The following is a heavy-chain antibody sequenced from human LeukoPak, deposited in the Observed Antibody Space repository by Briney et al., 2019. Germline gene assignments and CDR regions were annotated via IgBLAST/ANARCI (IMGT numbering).Heavy chain of an antibody. D-gene: IGHD3-10*01. Sequence: PSDTLSLTCSVSGGSDNSYYWSWIRQPAGKGLEWIGRFYTSGSTDYNPSLKSRLTMSVDTSKNQFSLNLSSVTAADTAVYYCARDSRDPSLWIGELLSPLDCWGQGTLVTVSS. CDR1: GGSDNSYY. CDR3: ARDSRDPSLWIGELLSPLDC. CDR2: FYTSGST. V-gene: IGHV4-4*07. J-gene: IGHJ4*02.